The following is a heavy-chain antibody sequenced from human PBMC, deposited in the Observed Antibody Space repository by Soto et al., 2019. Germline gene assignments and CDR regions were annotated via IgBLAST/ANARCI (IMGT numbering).Heavy chain of an antibody. CDR2: INAGNGNT. Sequence: ASVKVSCKASGYTFTNYAMHWVRQAPGQRLEWMGWINAGNGNTKYSQRFQGRVTITSDTSASTAYMELSSLRSEDTAVYYCARVSGYYFLDYWGQGTLVTLSS. D-gene: IGHD5-12*01. CDR3: ARVSGYYFLDY. V-gene: IGHV1-3*01. J-gene: IGHJ4*02. CDR1: GYTFTNYA.